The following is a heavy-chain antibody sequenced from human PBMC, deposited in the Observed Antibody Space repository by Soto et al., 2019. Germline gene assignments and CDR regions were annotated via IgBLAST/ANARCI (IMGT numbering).Heavy chain of an antibody. Sequence: GGSLRLSCAASGFTFSSYGMHWVRQAPGKGLEWVAVISYDGSNKYYADSVKGRFTISRDNSKNTLYLQMNSLRAEDTAVYYCAKDGDYKYYYYYYMDVWGKGTTVTVSS. D-gene: IGHD4-17*01. CDR2: ISYDGSNK. V-gene: IGHV3-30*18. CDR3: AKDGDYKYYYYYYMDV. J-gene: IGHJ6*03. CDR1: GFTFSSYG.